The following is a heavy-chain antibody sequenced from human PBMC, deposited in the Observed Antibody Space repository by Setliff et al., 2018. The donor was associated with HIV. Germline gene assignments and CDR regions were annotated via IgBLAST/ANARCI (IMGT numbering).Heavy chain of an antibody. CDR1: GFTLSSYS. J-gene: IGHJ1*01. CDR3: AREMAATAHPDDPYFQH. V-gene: IGHV3-21*06. CDR2: ISSSTRYI. Sequence: GGSLRLSCAASGFTLSSYSMKWVRQAPGKGLEWVSCISSSTRYIYYADSVKGRFTISRDNAKNSLYLQMSSLRAEDTAVYYCAREMAATAHPDDPYFQHWGQGTLVTVSS. D-gene: IGHD6-13*01.